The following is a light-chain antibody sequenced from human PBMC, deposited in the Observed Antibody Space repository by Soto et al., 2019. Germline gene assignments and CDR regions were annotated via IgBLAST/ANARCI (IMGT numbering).Light chain of an antibody. V-gene: IGKV1-39*01. J-gene: IGKJ3*01. CDR2: AAS. CDR3: QQSYSTPLFT. Sequence: DIHMTQSPSSLSASVGDRVTITCRASQSISSYLNWYQQKPGKAPKLLIYAASSLQSGVPSRFSGSGSGTDVTLTISSLQHEDVATYYCQQSYSTPLFTFGPGTKVDIK. CDR1: QSISSY.